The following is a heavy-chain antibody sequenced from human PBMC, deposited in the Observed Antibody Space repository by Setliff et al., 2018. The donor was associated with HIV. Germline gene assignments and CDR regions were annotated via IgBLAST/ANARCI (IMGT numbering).Heavy chain of an antibody. CDR3: ARGGTVTPYYFDY. V-gene: IGHV4-34*01. Sequence: PSETLSLTCAVYGGSFSGYYWSWIRPPPGKGLEWIGEINHSGSTNYNPSLKSRVTISVDTSKNQFSLKLSSVTAADTAVYYWARGGTVTPYYFDYWGQGTLVTVSS. CDR1: GGSFSGYY. CDR2: INHSGST. D-gene: IGHD4-17*01. J-gene: IGHJ4*02.